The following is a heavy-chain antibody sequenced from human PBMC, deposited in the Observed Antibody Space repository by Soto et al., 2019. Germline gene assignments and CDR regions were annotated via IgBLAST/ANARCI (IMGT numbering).Heavy chain of an antibody. CDR2: IYYSGIT. J-gene: IGHJ6*02. Sequence: SETLSLTCTVAGGSISSYYWSWIRQPPGKGLEWIGYIYYSGITNYNPSLKSRVTISVDTSKNQFSLKLSSVTAADTAVYYCARYKSNYYYGMDVWGQGTTVTVSS. D-gene: IGHD1-20*01. V-gene: IGHV4-59*01. CDR3: ARYKSNYYYGMDV. CDR1: GGSISSYY.